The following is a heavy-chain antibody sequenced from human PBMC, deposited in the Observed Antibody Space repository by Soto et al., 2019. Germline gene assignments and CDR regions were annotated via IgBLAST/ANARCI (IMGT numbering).Heavy chain of an antibody. D-gene: IGHD1-26*01. CDR3: ARHELQDDAFDI. CDR2: IYYSGST. Sequence: SETLSLTCTVSGGSISSSSYYWGWIRQPPGKGLEWIGSIYYSGSTYYNPSLKSRVTISVDTSKNQFSLKLSSVTAADTAVYYCARHELQDDAFDICGQGTMVIVSS. V-gene: IGHV4-39*01. J-gene: IGHJ3*02. CDR1: GGSISSSSYY.